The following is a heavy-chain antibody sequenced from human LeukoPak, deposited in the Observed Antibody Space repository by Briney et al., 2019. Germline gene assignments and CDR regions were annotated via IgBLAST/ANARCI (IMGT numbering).Heavy chain of an antibody. J-gene: IGHJ1*01. CDR2: ISSGGSTT. D-gene: IGHD6-13*01. V-gene: IGHV3-48*03. CDR1: GFTFSSYE. CDR3: ARESTAGYNSSWYGFRN. Sequence: GGSLRLSCAASGFTFSSYEMKWVRQAPGKGLEWVSYISSGGSTTYSADSVKGRFTISRDNAKNSLFLQMGSLRVEDTAVYYCARESTAGYNSSWYGFRNWGQGTLVSVSS.